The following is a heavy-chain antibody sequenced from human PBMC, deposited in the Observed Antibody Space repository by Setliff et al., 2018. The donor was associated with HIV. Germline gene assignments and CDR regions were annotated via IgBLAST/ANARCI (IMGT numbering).Heavy chain of an antibody. CDR1: GFTFGDYA. Sequence: GGSLRLSCTTSGFTFGDYAMSWVRQAPGKGLEWVSYISSSSSTIYYADSVKGRFTISRDNSKNTLFLQMNSLRPEDTAVYYCARDCRVGWVFTYGMDVWGQGTLVTVSS. D-gene: IGHD6-13*01. V-gene: IGHV3-48*01. J-gene: IGHJ6*02. CDR3: ARDCRVGWVFTYGMDV. CDR2: ISSSSSTI.